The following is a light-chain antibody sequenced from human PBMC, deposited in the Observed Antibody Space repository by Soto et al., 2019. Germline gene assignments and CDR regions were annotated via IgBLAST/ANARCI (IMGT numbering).Light chain of an antibody. Sequence: EIVLTQSPGTLSLSPGERATLSCRASQSVRSSYLAWYQQKPGQAPRLLIYGASSRATGIPDRFSGSGSGTDFTLAISRLEPEDFAVYYCQQYGSSPLTFGGGTKMEIK. CDR3: QQYGSSPLT. J-gene: IGKJ4*01. CDR1: QSVRSSY. V-gene: IGKV3-20*01. CDR2: GAS.